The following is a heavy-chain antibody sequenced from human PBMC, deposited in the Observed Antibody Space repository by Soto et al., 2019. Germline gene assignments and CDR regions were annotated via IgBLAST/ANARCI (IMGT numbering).Heavy chain of an antibody. J-gene: IGHJ6*02. Sequence: EVQLLESGGGLVQPGGSPSLSCAASGFPFDTKAMSWVRQAPGKGLEWVSAITGPGSRTYYADAVKGRFTISRDNSKNTLSLQMSSLIADDTAVYYCAPWPGSFLDSYYGMDVWGQGTTVTV. V-gene: IGHV3-23*01. CDR3: APWPGSFLDSYYGMDV. D-gene: IGHD3-3*02. CDR2: ITGPGSRT. CDR1: GFPFDTKA.